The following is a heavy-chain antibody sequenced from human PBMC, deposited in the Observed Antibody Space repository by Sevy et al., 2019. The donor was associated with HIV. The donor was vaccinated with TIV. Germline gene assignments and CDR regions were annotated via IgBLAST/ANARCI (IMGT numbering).Heavy chain of an antibody. D-gene: IGHD3-10*01. CDR1: GFTFSSYA. J-gene: IGHJ4*02. V-gene: IGHV3-30-3*01. Sequence: GGSLRLSCAASGFTFSSYAMHWVRQAPGKGLEWVAVISYDGSNKYYADSVKGRFTISRDNSKNTLYLQMNSLRAEDTAVYYCGGGPDYYGSGSYYQEGLGGFDYWGQGTLVTVSS. CDR3: GGGPDYYGSGSYYQEGLGGFDY. CDR2: ISYDGSNK.